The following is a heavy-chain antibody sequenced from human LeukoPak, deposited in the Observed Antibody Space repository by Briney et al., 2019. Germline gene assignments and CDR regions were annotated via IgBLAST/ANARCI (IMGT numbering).Heavy chain of an antibody. CDR3: ARGARIVGATHLDY. Sequence: HRASVKVSCKASGYTFTSYGISWVRQAPGQGLEWMGWISAYNGNTNYAQKLQGRVTMTTDTSTSTAYMELRSLRSDDTAVYYCARGARIVGATHLDYWGQGTLVTVSS. D-gene: IGHD1-26*01. V-gene: IGHV1-18*01. CDR1: GYTFTSYG. J-gene: IGHJ4*02. CDR2: ISAYNGNT.